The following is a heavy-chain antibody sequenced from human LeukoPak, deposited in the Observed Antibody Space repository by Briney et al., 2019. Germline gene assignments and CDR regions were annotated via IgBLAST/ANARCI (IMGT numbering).Heavy chain of an antibody. CDR3: ARGYYYGSGSYYPHDY. CDR1: GGSISSYY. Sequence: SETLSLTCTVSGGSISSYYWSWIRQPAGKGLEWIGYIYYSGSTNYNPSLKSRVTISVDTSKNQFSLKLSSVTAADTAVYYCARGYYYGSGSYYPHDYWGQGTLVTVSS. V-gene: IGHV4-59*01. CDR2: IYYSGST. J-gene: IGHJ4*02. D-gene: IGHD3-10*01.